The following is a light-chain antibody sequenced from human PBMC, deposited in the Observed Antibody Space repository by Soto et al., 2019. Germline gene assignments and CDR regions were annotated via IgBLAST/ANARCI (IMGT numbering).Light chain of an antibody. Sequence: EVVLTQSPATLSLSPGERATLSCRASQSVSNYLAWYQQKPGQAPRLLIYDASNRATGIPVRFSGSWSGTDFTLTISSLEPEDFAVYYCQQRTNWIFTFGPGTRVDIK. CDR2: DAS. CDR3: QQRTNWIFT. CDR1: QSVSNY. V-gene: IGKV3-11*01. J-gene: IGKJ3*01.